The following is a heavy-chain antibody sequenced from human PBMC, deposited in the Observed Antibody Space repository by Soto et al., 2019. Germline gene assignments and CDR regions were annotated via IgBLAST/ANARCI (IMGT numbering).Heavy chain of an antibody. CDR2: IYYSGST. D-gene: IGHD3-22*01. CDR3: AGDSYDSSGYSY. CDR1: GASISSYY. V-gene: IGHV4-59*01. Sequence: SETLSLTCTVSGASISSYYWSWVRQPPGKGLEWIGYIYYSGSTNYNPSLKSRVTISVDTSKNQFSLKLSSVTAADTAVYYCAGDSYDSSGYSYWGQGTLVTVSS. J-gene: IGHJ4*02.